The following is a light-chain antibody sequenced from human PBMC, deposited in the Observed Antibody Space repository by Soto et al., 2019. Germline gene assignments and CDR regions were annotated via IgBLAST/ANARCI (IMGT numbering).Light chain of an antibody. CDR1: HSIPSTY. CDR3: QQYGSPPIT. CDR2: GAS. J-gene: IGKJ5*01. Sequence: EIVLTQSPGTLSLSPGERATLSCRASHSIPSTYLAWYQQKPGQAPRLLIYGASTRATGISDRFSGSGSGTDFTLTISRLEPEDFAVYYCQQYGSPPITFGQGTRLEIK. V-gene: IGKV3-20*01.